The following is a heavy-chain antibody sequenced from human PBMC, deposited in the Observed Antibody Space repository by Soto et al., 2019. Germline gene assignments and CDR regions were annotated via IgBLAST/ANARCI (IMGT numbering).Heavy chain of an antibody. CDR3: AHPYNYDPLNLYFDY. Sequence: QITLKESGPTLVKPTQTLTLTCTFSGFSLSTSGVGVGWIRQPPGKALEWLALIYWDDDKRYSPSLKSRLTITKDTSKNQVVLTMTNMDPVDTATYYCAHPYNYDPLNLYFDYWGQGTLVTVSS. CDR2: IYWDDDK. D-gene: IGHD3-3*01. V-gene: IGHV2-5*02. J-gene: IGHJ4*02. CDR1: GFSLSTSGVG.